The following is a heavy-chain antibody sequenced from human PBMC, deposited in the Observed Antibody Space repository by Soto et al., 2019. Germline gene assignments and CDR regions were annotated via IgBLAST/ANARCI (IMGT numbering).Heavy chain of an antibody. D-gene: IGHD6-19*01. J-gene: IGHJ6*02. V-gene: IGHV3-33*01. CDR3: ARDDIPGRAVATYGMDV. CDR1: GFIFSNFG. Sequence: GGSLRLSCAASGFIFSNFGMHWVRQAPGKGLEWVAVIWYDGSNEYYADSVKGRFTISKDNSKNTLYLQMNSLRAEDTAVYYCARDDIPGRAVATYGMDVWGQGTTVTVSS. CDR2: IWYDGSNE.